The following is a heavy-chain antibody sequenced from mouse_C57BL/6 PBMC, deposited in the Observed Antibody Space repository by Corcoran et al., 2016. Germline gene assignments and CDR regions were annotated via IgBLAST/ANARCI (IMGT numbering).Heavy chain of an antibody. Sequence: DVQLQESGPGLVPPSKSLSLTCSVNGYSITNGCYWNWIRQFPGNKLEWMGYISYDGSNNYNPSLKNRISITRDTSKNQFFLKLNSVTTEDTATYYCARVYSNEGALDYCGQGTSVAVSS. CDR3: ARVYSNEGALDY. J-gene: IGHJ4*01. CDR2: ISYDGSN. V-gene: IGHV3-6*01. CDR1: GYSITNGCY. D-gene: IGHD2-5*01.